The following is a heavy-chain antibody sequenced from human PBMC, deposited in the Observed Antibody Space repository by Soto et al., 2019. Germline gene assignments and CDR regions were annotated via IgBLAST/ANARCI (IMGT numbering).Heavy chain of an antibody. CDR1: GFTFSSYA. V-gene: IGHV3-30-3*01. J-gene: IGHJ4*02. CDR3: ARDLDY. CDR2: ISYDGSNK. Sequence: PGGSLRLSCAASGFTFSSYAMHWVRQAPGKGLEWVAVISYDGSNKYYADSVKGRFTISRDNSKNTLYLQMNSLRAEDTAVYYCARDLDYWGQGILVTVSS.